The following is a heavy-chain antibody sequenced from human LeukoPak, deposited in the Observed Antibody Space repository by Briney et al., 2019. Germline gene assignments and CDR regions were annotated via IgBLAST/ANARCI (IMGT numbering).Heavy chain of an antibody. CDR1: GYTFTSYD. Sequence: PAASVKVSCKASGYTFTSYDINWVRQATGQGLEWMGWMNPNSGNTGYAQKFQGRVTMTRNTSISTAYMELSSLRSEDTAVYYCARGGSLNTWIQLWLVDWFDPWGQGTLVTVSS. CDR2: MNPNSGNT. D-gene: IGHD5-18*01. CDR3: ARGGSLNTWIQLWLVDWFDP. J-gene: IGHJ5*02. V-gene: IGHV1-8*01.